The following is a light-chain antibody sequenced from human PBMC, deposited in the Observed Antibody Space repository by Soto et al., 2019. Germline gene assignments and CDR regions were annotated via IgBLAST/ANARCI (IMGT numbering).Light chain of an antibody. CDR3: QQYGSSLIT. V-gene: IGKV3-20*01. J-gene: IGKJ5*01. Sequence: EIVLTQSPGTLSLSPGESATLSCRASQSVSSSYLAWYQQKPGQAPRLLIYGASSRATGIPDRFSGSGSGTDFTHNISRLEPEDLAVYYCQQYGSSLITFGQGTRLEIK. CDR2: GAS. CDR1: QSVSSSY.